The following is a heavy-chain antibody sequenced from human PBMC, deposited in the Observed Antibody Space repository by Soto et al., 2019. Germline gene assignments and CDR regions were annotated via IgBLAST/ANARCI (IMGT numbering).Heavy chain of an antibody. CDR3: ARPRGYCSAGSCYPTLNFDY. CDR1: GYSFTSYW. Sequence: GESLKISCKGSGYSFTSYWIGWVRQMPGKGLEWMGIIYPGDSDTRYSPSFQGQVTISADKSISTAYLQWSSLKASDTAMYYCARPRGYCSAGSCYPTLNFDYWRQGTLVTVSS. V-gene: IGHV5-51*01. J-gene: IGHJ4*02. CDR2: IYPGDSDT. D-gene: IGHD2-15*01.